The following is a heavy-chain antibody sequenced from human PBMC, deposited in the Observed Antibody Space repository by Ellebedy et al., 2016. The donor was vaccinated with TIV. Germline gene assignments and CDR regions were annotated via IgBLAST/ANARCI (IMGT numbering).Heavy chain of an antibody. J-gene: IGHJ4*02. CDR3: ARGGASSSRYWRN. CDR2: INQDGSDK. Sequence: GESLKISCAASGFTFSDSTMHWVRQASGKGLEWVANINQDGSDKSYVDSVEGRFTISRDNAKYSLFLQMDSLGAEDTAVYYCARGGASSSRYWRNWGQGALVTVSS. V-gene: IGHV3-7*01. D-gene: IGHD6-13*01. CDR1: GFTFSDST.